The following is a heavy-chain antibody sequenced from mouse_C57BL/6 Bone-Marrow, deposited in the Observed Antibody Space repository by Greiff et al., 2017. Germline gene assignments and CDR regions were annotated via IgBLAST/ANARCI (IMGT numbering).Heavy chain of an antibody. J-gene: IGHJ2*01. CDR2: IWWDDDK. CDR3: ARIDFYDGSGQYYFDY. D-gene: IGHD1-1*01. Sequence: QVTLKVSGPGILQPSQTLSLTCSFSGFSLSTFGMGVGWIRQPSGKGLEWLAHIWWDDDKYYNPALKSRLTISKDTSKNQVFLEIANVDTADTATYYCARIDFYDGSGQYYFDYWGQGTTLTVSA. V-gene: IGHV8-8*01. CDR1: GFSLSTFGMG.